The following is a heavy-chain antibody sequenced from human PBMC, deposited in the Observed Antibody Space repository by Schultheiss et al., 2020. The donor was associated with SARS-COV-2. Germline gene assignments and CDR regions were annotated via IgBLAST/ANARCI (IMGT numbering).Heavy chain of an antibody. CDR1: GFTFSSYW. CDR3: AREAEDSSWGYYYYYMDV. Sequence: GGSLRLSCAASGFTFSSYWMHWVRQAPGKGLEWLSYISSSGSTIYYADSVKGRFTISRDNAKNSLYLQMNSLRAEDTAVYYCAREAEDSSWGYYYYYMDVWGKGTTVTVSS. J-gene: IGHJ6*03. D-gene: IGHD6-6*01. CDR2: ISSSGSTI. V-gene: IGHV3-48*04.